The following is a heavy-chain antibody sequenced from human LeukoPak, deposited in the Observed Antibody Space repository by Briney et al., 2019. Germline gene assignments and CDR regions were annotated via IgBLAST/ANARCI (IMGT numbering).Heavy chain of an antibody. Sequence: GGSLRLSCAASGFTFSSYAMSWVRQAPGKGLEWVSAISGRGGSTYYADSVKGRFTISRDNSKNTLYLQMNSLRAEDTAVYYCAKQQRAAVADDLDYWGQGTLVTVSS. D-gene: IGHD6-19*01. V-gene: IGHV3-23*01. CDR3: AKQQRAAVADDLDY. J-gene: IGHJ4*02. CDR2: ISGRGGST. CDR1: GFTFSSYA.